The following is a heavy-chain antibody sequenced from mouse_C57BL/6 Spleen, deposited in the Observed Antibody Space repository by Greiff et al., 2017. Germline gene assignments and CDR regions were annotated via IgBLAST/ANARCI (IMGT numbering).Heavy chain of an antibody. CDR3: ARMGTNGYALAY. V-gene: IGHV14-2*01. D-gene: IGHD2-2*01. CDR2: IDPEDGAT. Sequence: EVQLQQSGAELVKPGASVKLSCTASGFNIKDYYMHWVKQRTEQGLEWIGRIDPEDGATKYAPKFQGKATITADTSSNTAYLQLSSLTSEDTAVDYCARMGTNGYALAYWGQGTLVTVSA. CDR1: GFNIKDYY. J-gene: IGHJ3*01.